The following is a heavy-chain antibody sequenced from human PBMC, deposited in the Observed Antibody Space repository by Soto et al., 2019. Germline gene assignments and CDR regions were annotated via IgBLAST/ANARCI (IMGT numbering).Heavy chain of an antibody. D-gene: IGHD1-1*01. CDR1: GGTFSSYA. J-gene: IGHJ6*02. CDR2: IIPIFGTA. V-gene: IGHV1-69*13. CDR3: ARDLYEERLGVYGMDV. Sequence: ASVKVSCKASGGTFSSYAISWVRQAPGQGLEWMGGIIPIFGTANYAQKFQGRVTITADESTSTAYMELSSLRSEDTAVYYCARDLYEERLGVYGMDVWGQGTTVTVYS.